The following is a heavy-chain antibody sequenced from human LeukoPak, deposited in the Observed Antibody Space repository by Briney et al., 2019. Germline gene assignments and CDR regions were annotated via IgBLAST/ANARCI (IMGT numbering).Heavy chain of an antibody. D-gene: IGHD6-19*01. CDR1: GFTFSSYA. CDR2: ISYDGSNK. V-gene: IGHV3-30-3*01. J-gene: IGHJ4*02. CDR3: ARSGVSGWYDFTHYFDY. Sequence: GRSLRLSCAASGFTFSSYAMHWVRQAPGKGLEWVAVISYDGSNKYYADSVKGRFTISRDNSKNTLYLQMNSLRAEDTAVYYCARSGVSGWYDFTHYFDYWGQGTLVTVSS.